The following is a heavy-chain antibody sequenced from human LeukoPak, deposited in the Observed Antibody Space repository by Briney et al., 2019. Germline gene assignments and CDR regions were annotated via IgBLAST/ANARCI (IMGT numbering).Heavy chain of an antibody. V-gene: IGHV1-2*02. CDR2: INPNSGGT. CDR3: ARDGEHCSSTSCFDYYMDV. J-gene: IGHJ6*03. D-gene: IGHD2-2*01. CDR1: GYTFTGYY. Sequence: AASVKVSCKASGYTFTGYYMHWVRQAPGQGLEWMGWINPNSGGTNYAQKFQGRVTMTRDTSISTAYMELSRLRSDDTAVYYCARDGEHCSSTSCFDYYMDVWGKGTTVTVSS.